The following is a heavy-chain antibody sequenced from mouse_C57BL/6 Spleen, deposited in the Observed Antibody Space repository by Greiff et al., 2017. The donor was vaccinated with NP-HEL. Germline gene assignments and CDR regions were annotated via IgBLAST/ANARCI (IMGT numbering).Heavy chain of an antibody. CDR2: IDPANGNT. CDR1: GFNIKNTY. CDR3: ALYYYGSSYAWFAY. D-gene: IGHD1-1*01. Sequence: EVMLVESVAELVRPGSSFNFSCTASGFNIKNTYMHWVKQRPEQGLEWIGRIDPANGNTDYAPNGQGKATITADTSSNTAYLQLSSLTSEDTAIYYCALYYYGSSYAWFAYWGQGTLVTVSA. J-gene: IGHJ3*01. V-gene: IGHV14-3*01.